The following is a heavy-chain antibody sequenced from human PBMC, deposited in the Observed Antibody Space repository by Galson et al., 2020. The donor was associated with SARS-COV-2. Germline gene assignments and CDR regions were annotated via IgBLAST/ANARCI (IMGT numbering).Heavy chain of an antibody. V-gene: IGHV4-39*07. Sequence: ASETLSLTCTVSRGSINSSTYYWAWIRQPPGEGPEWIGSIYYSGNSYYKPSLRSRVTISVDTSKDQFSLRLTSVTAADTALYYCVREIGGAADFWGQGALVTVSS. D-gene: IGHD2-15*01. J-gene: IGHJ4*02. CDR3: VREIGGAADF. CDR1: RGSINSSTYY. CDR2: IYYSGNS.